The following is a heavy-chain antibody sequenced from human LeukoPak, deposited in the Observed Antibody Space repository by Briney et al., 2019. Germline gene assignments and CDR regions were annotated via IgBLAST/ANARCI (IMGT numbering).Heavy chain of an antibody. J-gene: IGHJ5*02. CDR2: INHSGST. CDR1: GGSFSGYY. V-gene: IGHV4-34*01. D-gene: IGHD3-22*01. Sequence: KPSETLSLTCAVYGGSFSGYYWSWIRQPPGKGLEWIGEINHSGSTNYNPSLKSRVTISVDTSKNQFSLKLSSVTAADTAVYYCARHHAGDSSGYYLGNWFGPWGQGTLVTVSS. CDR3: ARHHAGDSSGYYLGNWFGP.